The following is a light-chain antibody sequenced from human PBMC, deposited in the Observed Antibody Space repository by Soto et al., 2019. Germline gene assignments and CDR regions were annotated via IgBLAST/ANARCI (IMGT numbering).Light chain of an antibody. V-gene: IGLV1-51*02. CDR3: GTWDSSLRAFLDV. Sequence: QSVLTQPPSVSAAPGQKVTISCSGSSSNIGNNYVSWYQQLPGTAPKLLIYENNKRPSGIPDRFSGSKSGTSATLGITGLQTGDEADYYCGTWDSSLRAFLDVFGTGTKLTVL. CDR2: ENN. CDR1: SSNIGNNY. J-gene: IGLJ1*01.